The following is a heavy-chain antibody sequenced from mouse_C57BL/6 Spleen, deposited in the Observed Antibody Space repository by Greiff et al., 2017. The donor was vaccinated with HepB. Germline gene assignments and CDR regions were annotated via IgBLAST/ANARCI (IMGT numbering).Heavy chain of an antibody. CDR3: ARHEELNYAMDY. CDR1: GFSLTSYG. Sequence: VKLVESGPGLVAPSQSLSITCTVSGFSLTSYGVHWVRQPPGKGLEWLVVIWSDGSTTYNSALKSRLSISKDNSKSQVFLKMNSLQTDNTAMYYCARHEELNYAMDYWGQGTSVTVSS. J-gene: IGHJ4*01. V-gene: IGHV2-6-1*01. CDR2: IWSDGST.